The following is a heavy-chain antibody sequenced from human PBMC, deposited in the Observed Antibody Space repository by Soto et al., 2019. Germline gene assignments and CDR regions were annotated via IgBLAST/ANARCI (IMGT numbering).Heavy chain of an antibody. CDR1: GGSFSGYY. CDR3: ASVSSSSLSDAFDI. V-gene: IGHV4-34*01. J-gene: IGHJ3*02. D-gene: IGHD6-6*01. Sequence: SETLSLTCAVYGGSFSGYYWSWIRQPPGKGLEWIGEINHSGSTNYNPSLKSRVTISVDTSKNQFSLKLSSVTAADTAVYYCASVSSSSLSDAFDIWGQGTMVTVSS. CDR2: INHSGST.